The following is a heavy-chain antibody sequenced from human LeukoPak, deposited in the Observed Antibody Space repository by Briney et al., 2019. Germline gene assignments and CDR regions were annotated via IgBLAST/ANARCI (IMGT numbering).Heavy chain of an antibody. J-gene: IGHJ5*02. Sequence: TGGSLRLSCAASAFTFSIYAMSWVRQAPGKGLGWVSTISGSGGSTHYADSVKGRSTISRDNSKNTLYLQMNSLRADDTAVYYCVRGYSYGWFDPWGQGTLVTVSS. V-gene: IGHV3-23*01. CDR2: ISGSGGST. D-gene: IGHD5-18*01. CDR1: AFTFSIYA. CDR3: VRGYSYGWFDP.